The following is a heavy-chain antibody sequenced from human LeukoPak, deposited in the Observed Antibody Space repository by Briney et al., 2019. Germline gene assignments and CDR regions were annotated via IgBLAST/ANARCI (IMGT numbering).Heavy chain of an antibody. D-gene: IGHD6-13*01. CDR2: TKSKTDGGAT. V-gene: IGHV3-15*01. Sequence: AGGSLRFSCAASGFTFSNAWMSWVRQALGEGLEWVGRTKSKTDGGATDYAEPVKGRFTISRDDSRATLYLQMSSLKAEDTAVYYCTTERGSASWYEYYFDNWGQGTLVTVAS. J-gene: IGHJ4*02. CDR3: TTERGSASWYEYYFDN. CDR1: GFTFSNAW.